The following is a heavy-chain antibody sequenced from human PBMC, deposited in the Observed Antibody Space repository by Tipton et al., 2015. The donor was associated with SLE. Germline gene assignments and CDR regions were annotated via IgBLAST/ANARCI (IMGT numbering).Heavy chain of an antibody. CDR3: ARETEDTGWIHSRDYIYYYYYVDV. V-gene: IGHV4-39*07. CDR1: GGSISSSSYY. CDR2: IYYSGST. J-gene: IGHJ6*03. Sequence: LRLSCTVSGGSISSSSYYWGWIRQPPGKGLEWIGSIYYSGSTYYNPSLGSRLTISVDTSKNQFSLELSSVTAADTAVYYCARETEDTGWIHSRDYIYYYYYVDVWGQGTTVTVSS. D-gene: IGHD6-19*01.